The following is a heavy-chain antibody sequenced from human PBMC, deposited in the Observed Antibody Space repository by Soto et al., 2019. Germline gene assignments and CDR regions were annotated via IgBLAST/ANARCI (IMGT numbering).Heavy chain of an antibody. CDR2: ISYSGST. CDR3: ARADPDASVGY. V-gene: IGHV4-59*13. J-gene: IGHJ4*02. CDR1: GGSRSSYY. D-gene: IGHD2-15*01. Sequence: LSLTCTVSGGSRSSYYWTWLRQCPGRGLEWIGYISYSGSTYYHPSLKSRDTISADTSKNQFSLRMNSMIAADTAVYYCARADPDASVGYWGQGPLVTVAS.